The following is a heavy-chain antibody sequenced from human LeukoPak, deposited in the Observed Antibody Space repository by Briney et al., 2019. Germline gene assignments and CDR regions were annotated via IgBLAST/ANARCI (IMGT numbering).Heavy chain of an antibody. CDR1: GFTFSSYS. Sequence: PGGSLRLSCAASGFTFSSYSMDWVRQAPGKGLEWVSSISSSSSYIYYADSVKGRFTISRDNAKNSLYLQMNSLRAEDTAVYYAELGITMIGGVWGKGTTVTISS. V-gene: IGHV3-21*01. CDR3: ELGITMIGGV. D-gene: IGHD3-10*02. CDR2: ISSSSSYI. J-gene: IGHJ6*04.